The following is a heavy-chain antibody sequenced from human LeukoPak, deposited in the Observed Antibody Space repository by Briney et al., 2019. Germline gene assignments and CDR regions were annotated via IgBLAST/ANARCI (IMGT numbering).Heavy chain of an antibody. Sequence: PSETLSLTCAVYGGSFSGYYWSWIRQPPGKGLEWIGEINHSGSTNYNPSLKSRVTISVDTSKNQFSLKLSSVTAADTAVYYCARSRVEMVWPTLDWGQGTLVTVSS. J-gene: IGHJ4*02. CDR3: ARSRVEMVWPTLD. CDR2: INHSGST. D-gene: IGHD5-24*01. CDR1: GGSFSGYY. V-gene: IGHV4-34*01.